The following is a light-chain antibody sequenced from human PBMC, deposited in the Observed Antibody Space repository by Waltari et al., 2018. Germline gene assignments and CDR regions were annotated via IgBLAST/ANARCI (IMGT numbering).Light chain of an antibody. V-gene: IGKV4-1*01. Sequence: DIVMTQYPDSLAVSLGERANIDCQSSQSVLYSSNNKNYLACYQQKPGQPPKLFIYWAYPRESGVPDRFSGSGSGTDFTLTISSLQAEDVAVYYCQQYYTTPPTFGQGTRLEIK. J-gene: IGKJ5*01. CDR1: QSVLYSSNNKNY. CDR3: QQYYTTPPT. CDR2: WAY.